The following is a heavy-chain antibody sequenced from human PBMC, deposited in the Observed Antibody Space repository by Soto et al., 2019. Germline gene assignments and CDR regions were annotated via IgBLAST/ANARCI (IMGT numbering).Heavy chain of an antibody. J-gene: IGHJ4*02. D-gene: IGHD5-12*01. CDR3: ARKSAGGYGPLDY. CDR2: IHYSGST. CDR1: GGPISGYY. V-gene: IGHV4-59*08. Sequence: QVQLQESGPGLVKPSETLSLTCTVSGGPISGYYWSWIRQPPGQGLEWIGYIHYSGSTSYNPSLKCRVPLSGDTSEHQFALTVSSVTGADTAVYYCARKSAGGYGPLDYWGQGTLVTVSS.